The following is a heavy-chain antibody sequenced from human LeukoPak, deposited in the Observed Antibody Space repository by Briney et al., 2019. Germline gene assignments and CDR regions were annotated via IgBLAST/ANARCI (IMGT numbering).Heavy chain of an antibody. CDR3: AKARNIVVVGWFDP. D-gene: IGHD2-2*01. J-gene: IGHJ5*02. V-gene: IGHV3-30-3*01. CDR2: ISYDGSNK. Sequence: GGSLRLSCAASGFTFSSYAMHWVRQAPGKGLEWVAVISYDGSNKYYADSVKGRFTISRDNSKNTLYLQMNSLRAEDTAVYYCAKARNIVVVGWFDPWGQGTLVTVSS. CDR1: GFTFSSYA.